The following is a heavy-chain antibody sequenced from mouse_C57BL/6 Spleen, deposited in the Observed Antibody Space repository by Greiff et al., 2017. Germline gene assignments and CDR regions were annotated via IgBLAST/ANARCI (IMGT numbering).Heavy chain of an antibody. V-gene: IGHV1-54*01. CDR1: GYAFTNYL. J-gene: IGHJ2*01. CDR2: INPGSGGT. D-gene: IGHD1-1*01. Sequence: VQLQQSGAELVRPGTSVKVSCTASGYAFTNYLIAWVKQRPGQGLEWIGVINPGSGGTNYNEKFKGKATLTADKSSSTAYMQHSSLTSEDSAVYFYARNHDSSYFDYWGQGTTLTVSS. CDR3: ARNHDSSYFDY.